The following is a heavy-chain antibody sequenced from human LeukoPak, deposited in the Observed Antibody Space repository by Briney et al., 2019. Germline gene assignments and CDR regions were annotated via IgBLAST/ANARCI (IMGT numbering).Heavy chain of an antibody. J-gene: IGHJ6*04. V-gene: IGHV1-46*01. CDR3: XXXXXXXVVVPAAQGLDV. D-gene: IGHD2-2*01. Sequence: ASVTVSCKAFGYTFTSNYMHWVRQAPGQGPEWMGVISPSGGSTTYAQKFQGRVTLTRDMSTSTDYLELSSLRSEETAVYYCXXXXXXXVVVPAAQGLDVWGKGTTVTVSS. CDR2: ISPSGGST. CDR1: GYTFTSNY.